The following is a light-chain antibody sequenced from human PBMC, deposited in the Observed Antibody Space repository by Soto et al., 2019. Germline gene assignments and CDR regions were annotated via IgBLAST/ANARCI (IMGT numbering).Light chain of an antibody. J-gene: IGLJ2*01. CDR1: NSDVGAYNY. CDR2: DVS. V-gene: IGLV2-14*01. Sequence: QSALTQPASVSVSPGQSITISCTGTNSDVGAYNYVSWYQQHPGKAPKLMIYDVSNRPSGVSNRFSGSKSGNTASLTISGLQAEDEAHYYCSSYTSSSTVVFGGGTKVTVL. CDR3: SSYTSSSTVV.